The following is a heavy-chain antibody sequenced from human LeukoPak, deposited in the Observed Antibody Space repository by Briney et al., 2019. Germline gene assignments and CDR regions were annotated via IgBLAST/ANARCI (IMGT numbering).Heavy chain of an antibody. D-gene: IGHD2-15*01. J-gene: IGHJ6*03. CDR1: GGSFSGYY. CDR3: ARGVGYCSGGSCYSFRDYYYYYMDV. Sequence: PSETLSLTCAVYGGSFSGYYWSWIRQPPGKGLEWIGEINHSGSTNYNPSLKSRVTISVDTSKNQFSLKLSSVTAADTAVYYCARGVGYCSGGSCYSFRDYYYYYMDVWGKGTTVTVSS. V-gene: IGHV4-34*01. CDR2: INHSGST.